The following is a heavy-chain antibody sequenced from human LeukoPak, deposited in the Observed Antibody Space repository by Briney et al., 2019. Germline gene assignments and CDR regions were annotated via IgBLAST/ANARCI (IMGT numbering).Heavy chain of an antibody. CDR2: IWYDGSNK. CDR3: AKDLMVFTAPSGMDV. CDR1: GFTFSSYG. Sequence: HPGGSLRLSCAASGFTFSSYGMHWVRQAPGKGLEWVAVIWYDGSNKYYADSVKGRFTISRDNSKNTLYLQMNSLRAEDTAVNYCAKDLMVFTAPSGMDVWGQGTTVTVSS. V-gene: IGHV3-30*02. D-gene: IGHD2-8*01. J-gene: IGHJ6*02.